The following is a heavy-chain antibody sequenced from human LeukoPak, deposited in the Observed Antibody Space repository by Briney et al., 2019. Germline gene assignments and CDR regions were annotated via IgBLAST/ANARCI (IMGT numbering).Heavy chain of an antibody. Sequence: SETLSLTCTVSGGSISSYYWSWIRQPPGKGLEWIGYIYYSGSTNYNPSLQSRVTISVDTSKNQFSLKLSSVTAADTAVYYCARAGGYLLYFDYWGQGTLVTVSS. D-gene: IGHD5-12*01. CDR3: ARAGGYLLYFDY. J-gene: IGHJ4*02. CDR1: GGSISSYY. CDR2: IYYSGST. V-gene: IGHV4-59*01.